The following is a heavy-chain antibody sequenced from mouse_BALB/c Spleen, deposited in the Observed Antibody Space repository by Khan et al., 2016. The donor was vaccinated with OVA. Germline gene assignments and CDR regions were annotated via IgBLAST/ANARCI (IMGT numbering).Heavy chain of an antibody. V-gene: IGHV9-3-1*01. Sequence: QIQLVQSGPEVKKPGETVKISCKASGYSFTNYGMNWVRQAPGKGLKWMGWINTYTGEPTYADDFKGRFAFSLETSASTAYLQINNLKNEDTATYFCASGGYWYFDVWGAGTTVTVCS. CDR3: ASGGYWYFDV. CDR2: INTYTGEP. CDR1: GYSFTNYG. J-gene: IGHJ1*01. D-gene: IGHD1-1*02.